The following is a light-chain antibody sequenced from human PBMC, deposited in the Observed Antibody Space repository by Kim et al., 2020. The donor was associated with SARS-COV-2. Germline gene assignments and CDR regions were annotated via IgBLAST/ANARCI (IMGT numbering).Light chain of an antibody. CDR1: GLRSYY. Sequence: ALGQPGRITCQGDGLRSYYASWYQQTSGQAPVVGIHGKNNQPSGIPDRFSSSTSENTASLTITGAQAEDEADSYCTSRDSSGNHLVFGGGTQLTVL. CDR3: TSRDSSGNHLV. J-gene: IGLJ2*01. CDR2: GKN. V-gene: IGLV3-19*01.